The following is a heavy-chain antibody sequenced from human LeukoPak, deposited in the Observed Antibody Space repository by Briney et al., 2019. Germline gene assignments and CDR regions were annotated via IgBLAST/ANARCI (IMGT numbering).Heavy chain of an antibody. CDR1: GFTFDDYA. Sequence: TGGSLRLSCAASGFTFDDYAMHWARQAPGKGLEWVSGISWNSGSIGYADSVKGRFTISRDNAKNSLYLQMNSLRAEDTALYYCAKDAYDILTGQDYWGQGTLVTVSS. CDR3: AKDAYDILTGQDY. J-gene: IGHJ4*02. D-gene: IGHD3-9*01. V-gene: IGHV3-9*01. CDR2: ISWNSGSI.